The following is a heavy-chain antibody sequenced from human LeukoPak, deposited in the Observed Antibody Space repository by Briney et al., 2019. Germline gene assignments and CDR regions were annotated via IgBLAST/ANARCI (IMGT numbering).Heavy chain of an antibody. CDR3: ARAAYCGGDCYLFDY. J-gene: IGHJ4*02. V-gene: IGHV4-39*01. D-gene: IGHD2-21*02. CDR1: SDSIYSSDYY. CDR2: IYYSGST. Sequence: SETLSLTCTVSSDSIYSSDYYWGWIRQPPGRGLEWIGSIYYSGSTYYNSSLKSRVTISVDTSKNQFSLKLSSLTAADTAVYYCARAAYCGGDCYLFDYWGQGTLVTVFS.